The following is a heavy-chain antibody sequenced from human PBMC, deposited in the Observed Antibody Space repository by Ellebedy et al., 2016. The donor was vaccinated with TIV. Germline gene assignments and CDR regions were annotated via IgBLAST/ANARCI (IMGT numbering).Heavy chain of an antibody. J-gene: IGHJ4*02. D-gene: IGHD6-19*01. Sequence: AASVQVSCKASGYTFTRYGFSWVRQAPGQGLEWMGWISDYNGHTNYPQKFQGRVTITTDTATSTAYMELRSLRTDDTAVYYCARSGEKMAKWLVMGGYWGQGTLVTVSS. V-gene: IGHV1-18*01. CDR3: ARSGEKMAKWLVMGGY. CDR1: GYTFTRYG. CDR2: ISDYNGHT.